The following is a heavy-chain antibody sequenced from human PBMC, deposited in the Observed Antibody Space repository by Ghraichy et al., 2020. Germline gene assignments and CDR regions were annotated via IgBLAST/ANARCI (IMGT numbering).Heavy chain of an antibody. CDR3: ARHSEHSRFDS. CDR1: GGSISSSSYY. D-gene: IGHD1-14*01. Sequence: SETLSLTCTVSGGSISSSSYYWGWIRQPPGKGLEWIGSIYYSGDTYYNPSLRSRGTISVDTSKNQFSLKLNSVTAADTAVYYCARHSEHSRFDSWGQGTLVTVSS. V-gene: IGHV4-39*01. CDR2: IYYSGDT. J-gene: IGHJ4*02.